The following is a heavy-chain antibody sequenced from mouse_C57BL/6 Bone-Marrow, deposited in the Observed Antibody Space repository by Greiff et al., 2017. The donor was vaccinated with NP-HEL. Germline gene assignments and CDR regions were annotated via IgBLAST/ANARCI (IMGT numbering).Heavy chain of an antibody. CDR2: LYPGDGDT. Sequence: LVESGPELVKPGASVKISCKASGYAFSSSWMNWVKQRPGKGLEWIGRLYPGDGDTNYNGKFKGKATLTADKSSSTAYMQLSSLTSEDAAVYFCASTAQARGAMDYWGQGTSVTVSS. CDR1: GYAFSSSW. V-gene: IGHV1-82*01. D-gene: IGHD3-2*02. CDR3: ASTAQARGAMDY. J-gene: IGHJ4*01.